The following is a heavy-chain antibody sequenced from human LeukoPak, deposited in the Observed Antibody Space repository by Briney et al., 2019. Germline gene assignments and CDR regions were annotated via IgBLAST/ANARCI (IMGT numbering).Heavy chain of an antibody. CDR1: GYTFTSYD. D-gene: IGHD6-13*01. J-gene: IGHJ6*03. CDR3: ARVLAAAGPRGIYYYYYYMDV. Sequence: ASVKVSCKASGYTFTSYDINWVRQATGQGLEWMGWMNPNSGNTGYAQKFQGRVTMTRNTSISTAYRELSSLRSEDTAVYYCARVLAAAGPRGIYYYYYYMDVWGKGTTVTVS. CDR2: MNPNSGNT. V-gene: IGHV1-8*01.